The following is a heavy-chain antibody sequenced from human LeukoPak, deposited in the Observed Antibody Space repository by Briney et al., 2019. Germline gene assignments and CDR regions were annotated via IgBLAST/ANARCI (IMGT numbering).Heavy chain of an antibody. D-gene: IGHD6-19*01. CDR3: ARDPGHSSGWYYFDY. J-gene: IGHJ4*02. CDR1: GFTFSSYR. V-gene: IGHV3-21*01. CDR2: ISSSNK. Sequence: GSLRLSCAASGFTFSSYRMNWVRQAPGKGLEWVSSISSSNKYYADSLKGRFTISRDNAKNSLYLQMNSLRAEDTAVYYCARDPGHSSGWYYFDYWGQGTLVTVSS.